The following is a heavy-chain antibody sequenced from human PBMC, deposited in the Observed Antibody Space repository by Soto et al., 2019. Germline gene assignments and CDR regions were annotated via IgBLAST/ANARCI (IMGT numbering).Heavy chain of an antibody. V-gene: IGHV3-21*01. J-gene: IGHJ2*01. D-gene: IGHD2-8*02. CDR2: ISTSGSYI. Sequence: EVQLVESGGGLVQPGGSLRLSCAGSGFTFSSYSMNWVRQAPGKGLEWVSSISTSGSYIYYADSLKGRFTISRDNAKNSLYLQMNRLRAVDTAVYYCARAVGGITDWYFDLRGRGTLVTVSS. CDR3: ARAVGGITDWYFDL. CDR1: GFTFSSYS.